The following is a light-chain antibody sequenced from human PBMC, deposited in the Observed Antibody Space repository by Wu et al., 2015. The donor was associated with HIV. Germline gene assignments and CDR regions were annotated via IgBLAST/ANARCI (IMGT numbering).Light chain of an antibody. Sequence: EIVLTQSPATLSLSPGERATLSCRASQSVSSYLAWYQQKPGQAPRLLISAASDRATGIPARFSGSGSGTDFTLTISSLEPEDFAFYYCQQGSNWPLTFGQGTRLDIK. J-gene: IGKJ5*01. V-gene: IGKV3-11*01. CDR2: AAS. CDR3: QQGSNWPLT. CDR1: QSVSSY.